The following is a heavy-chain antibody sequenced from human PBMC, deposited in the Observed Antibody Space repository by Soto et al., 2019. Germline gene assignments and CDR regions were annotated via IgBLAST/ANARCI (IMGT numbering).Heavy chain of an antibody. CDR3: TRHILALGLIDS. CDR2: ISRNSYTM. CDR1: GFIFGNYD. D-gene: IGHD2-21*01. Sequence: EVQLVESGGGLIQPGGSLRLSCAASGFIFGNYDMDWVRQSPGKGLEWVSYISRNSYTMYYSASVRGRFTISRDNAKNSLYLQMNRLRDEDTAVYFCTRHILALGLIDSWGQGTLVTVSA. J-gene: IGHJ4*02. V-gene: IGHV3-48*02.